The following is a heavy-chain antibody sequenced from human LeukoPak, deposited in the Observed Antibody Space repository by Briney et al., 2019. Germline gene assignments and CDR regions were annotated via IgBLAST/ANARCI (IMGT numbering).Heavy chain of an antibody. CDR3: ARGGSYSEYSQH. D-gene: IGHD1-26*01. Sequence: ASVKVSCKASGYSFTGYYMHWVRQAPGQGLEWMGWINPNSGGTDYAQMLQGRVTMTRDTSITTAYMELSSLRSDDTAVYYCARGGSYSEYSQHWGQGTLVTVPS. CDR1: GYSFTGYY. V-gene: IGHV1-2*02. CDR2: INPNSGGT. J-gene: IGHJ1*01.